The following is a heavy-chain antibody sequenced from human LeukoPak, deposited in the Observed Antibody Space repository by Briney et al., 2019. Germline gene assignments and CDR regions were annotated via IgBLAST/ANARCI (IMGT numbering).Heavy chain of an antibody. CDR1: GYSFTSYW. J-gene: IGHJ4*02. CDR2: IYPGDSDT. V-gene: IGHV5-51*01. CDR3: ARSPYDFWSGYYLDH. Sequence: GGSLKISCQGSGYSFTSYWIGWVRQVPGKGLEWMGIIYPGDSDTRYSPSFQGQVTISADKSISTAYLQWSSLKASDTAMYYCARSPYDFWSGYYLDHWGQGTLVTVSS. D-gene: IGHD3-3*01.